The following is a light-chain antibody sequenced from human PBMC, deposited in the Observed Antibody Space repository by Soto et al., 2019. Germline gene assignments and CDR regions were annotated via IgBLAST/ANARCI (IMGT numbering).Light chain of an antibody. CDR1: TGAVISGHY. V-gene: IGLV7-46*01. CDR2: DTS. J-gene: IGLJ2*01. Sequence: QAVVTQEPSLTVSPGGTVTLTCGSSTGAVISGHYPYWFQQKPGQAPRTLIYDTSDKHSWTPARFSGSLLGGKAALTLSCEQPEEEAEYYCLLSYGGARVFGGGTKVTVL. CDR3: LLSYGGARV.